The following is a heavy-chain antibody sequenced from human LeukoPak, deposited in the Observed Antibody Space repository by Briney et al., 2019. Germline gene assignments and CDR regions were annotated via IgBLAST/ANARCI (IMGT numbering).Heavy chain of an antibody. J-gene: IGHJ6*03. CDR2: ISGSGGST. CDR1: GFTFSSYG. CDR3: AREGPGDFWSGYSSLYYYYMDV. Sequence: GGSLRLSCAASGFTFSSYGMSWVRQAPGKGLEWVSAISGSGGSTYYADSVKGRFTISRDNSKNTLYLQMNSLRAEDTAVYYCAREGPGDFWSGYSSLYYYYMDVWGKGTTVTVSS. V-gene: IGHV3-23*01. D-gene: IGHD3-3*01.